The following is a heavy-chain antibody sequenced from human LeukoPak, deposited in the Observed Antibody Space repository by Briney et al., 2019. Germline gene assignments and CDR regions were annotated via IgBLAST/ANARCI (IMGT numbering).Heavy chain of an antibody. CDR1: GFTFSSYW. CDR2: IHSDGSTT. V-gene: IGHV3-74*01. Sequence: GGSLRLSCATSGFTFSSYWMHWVRQAPGKGLVWVSRIHSDGSTTTYADSVKGRFTISRDNTKNSLYLQMNSLRAEDTAVYYCARCLEGGDILTGSGYWGQGTLVTVSS. CDR3: ARCLEGGDILTGSGY. D-gene: IGHD3-9*01. J-gene: IGHJ4*02.